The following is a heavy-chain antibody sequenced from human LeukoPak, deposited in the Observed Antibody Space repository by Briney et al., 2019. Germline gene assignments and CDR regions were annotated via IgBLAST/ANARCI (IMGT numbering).Heavy chain of an antibody. Sequence: GGSLRLSCAASGFTFSSSGMSWVRQAPGKGLEWVSAISGDGRDIFYADAVKGRFTISRDNSKNTLYLQMNSLRAEDTAVYYCAKSPRGDYGFYYYYYMDVWGKGTTVTVSS. CDR1: GFTFSSSG. D-gene: IGHD4-17*01. CDR3: AKSPRGDYGFYYYYYMDV. J-gene: IGHJ6*03. V-gene: IGHV3-23*01. CDR2: ISGDGRDI.